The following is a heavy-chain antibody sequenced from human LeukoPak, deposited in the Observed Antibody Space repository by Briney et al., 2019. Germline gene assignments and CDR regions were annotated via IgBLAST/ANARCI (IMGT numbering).Heavy chain of an antibody. J-gene: IGHJ3*02. CDR2: IKQDGSEK. CDR1: GFTFSSYW. Sequence: GGSLRLSCAASGFTFSSYWMCWVHQAPGKGLEWVANIKQDGSEKYYVDSVKGRFTISRDNAKNSLYLQMNSLRAEDTAVYYCARDRNIVLMVYAMAYAFDIWGQGTMVTVSS. V-gene: IGHV3-7*01. CDR3: ARDRNIVLMVYAMAYAFDI. D-gene: IGHD2-8*01.